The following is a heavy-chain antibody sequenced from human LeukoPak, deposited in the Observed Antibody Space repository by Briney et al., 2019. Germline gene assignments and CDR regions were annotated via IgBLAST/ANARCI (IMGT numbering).Heavy chain of an antibody. CDR1: GGSISSRSYY. J-gene: IGHJ4*02. Sequence: PSETLSLTCTVSGGSISSRSYYWGWIRQPPGKGLEWIGSIYYSGSAYYNPSLKSRVTISVDKSKNQFSLKLSSVTAADTAVYYCARDLPGLAAMGRWYFDYWGQGTLVTVSS. V-gene: IGHV4-39*07. D-gene: IGHD6-25*01. CDR3: ARDLPGLAAMGRWYFDY. CDR2: IYYSGSA.